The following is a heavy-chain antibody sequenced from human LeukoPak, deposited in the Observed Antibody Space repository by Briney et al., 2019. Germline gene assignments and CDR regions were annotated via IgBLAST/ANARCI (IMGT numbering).Heavy chain of an antibody. J-gene: IGHJ4*02. Sequence: PSETLSLTCAVYGGAFNGYYWTWIRQPPGKGLEWIGEINHSGSTDYNPSLKSRVTISVDTSKNQFSLKLNSVTAADTAVYYCARGQLRLSNWGQGSLVIVSS. CDR1: GGAFNGYY. D-gene: IGHD6-25*01. CDR2: INHSGST. CDR3: ARGQLRLSN. V-gene: IGHV4-34*01.